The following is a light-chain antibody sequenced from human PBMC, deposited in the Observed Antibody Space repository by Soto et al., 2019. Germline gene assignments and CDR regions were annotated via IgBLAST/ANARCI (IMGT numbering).Light chain of an antibody. V-gene: IGKV3-20*01. J-gene: IGKJ2*01. CDR3: HHYCRSHYT. CDR2: GPS. CDR1: QSVRNSY. Sequence: ELVLKQSPGTLSLSPGERATLHFRTSQSVRNSYLAWYQQKPGQAPSRLLYGPSETDTGLPDRFSGSGSGTDFTLTISRVETEDFAVYYCHHYCRSHYTFVQGTKLEI.